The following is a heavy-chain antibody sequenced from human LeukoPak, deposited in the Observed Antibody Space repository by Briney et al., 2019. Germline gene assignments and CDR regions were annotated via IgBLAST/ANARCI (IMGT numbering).Heavy chain of an antibody. Sequence: PSGTLSLTCAVYGGSFSGYYWSWIRKPPGKGLDWIGRISSSGSTNYNPSLKSRVTISVDTSKNQFSLKLSSVTAADTAVYFCARGPYSYDSSGAFDIWGQGTMVTVSS. CDR3: ARGPYSYDSSGAFDI. V-gene: IGHV4-34*01. CDR1: GGSFSGYY. CDR2: ISSSGST. D-gene: IGHD3-22*01. J-gene: IGHJ3*02.